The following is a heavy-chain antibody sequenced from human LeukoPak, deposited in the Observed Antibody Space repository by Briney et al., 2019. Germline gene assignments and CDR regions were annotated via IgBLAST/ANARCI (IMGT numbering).Heavy chain of an antibody. Sequence: ASVKVSCKASGYTFTGYYLHWVRQAPGQGLEWMGSIKSNGGDTNYVQKFQGRVTMTRDTSIGTAYMDLSRLDSDDTAVYYCARSHDYGYFDYWGQGTLVTVSS. D-gene: IGHD4-17*01. CDR2: IKSNGGDT. V-gene: IGHV1-2*02. CDR1: GYTFTGYY. J-gene: IGHJ4*02. CDR3: ARSHDYGYFDY.